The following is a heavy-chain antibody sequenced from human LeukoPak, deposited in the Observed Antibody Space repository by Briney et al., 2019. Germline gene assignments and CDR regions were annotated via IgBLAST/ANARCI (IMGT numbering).Heavy chain of an antibody. CDR2: IWYDGSNK. CDR1: GFTFSSYG. J-gene: IGHJ4*02. Sequence: QAGGSLRLSCAASGFTFSSYGMPWVRQAPGKGLEWVAVIWYDGSNKYYADSVKGRFTISRDNSKNTLYLQMNSLRAEDTAVYYCAKDLGIVGSAFDYWGQGTLVTVSS. D-gene: IGHD3-22*01. CDR3: AKDLGIVGSAFDY. V-gene: IGHV3-33*06.